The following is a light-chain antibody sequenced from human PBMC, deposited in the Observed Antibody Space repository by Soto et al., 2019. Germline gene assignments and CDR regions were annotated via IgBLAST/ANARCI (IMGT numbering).Light chain of an antibody. V-gene: IGKV3-11*01. CDR3: QQRSNWPKT. CDR2: DAS. CDR1: QSVGSY. Sequence: EIVLTQSPATLSLSLGERATLSCRASQSVGSYLAWYQQKPGQAPRLLIYDASNRAAGIPARFSGSGSGTDFTLTISSLEPEDFGVYYCQQRSNWPKTFGQGTKLEIK. J-gene: IGKJ2*01.